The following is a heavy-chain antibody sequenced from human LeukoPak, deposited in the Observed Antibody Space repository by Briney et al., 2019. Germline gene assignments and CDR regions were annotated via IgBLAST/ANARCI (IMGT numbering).Heavy chain of an antibody. CDR2: ITGSGGNR. D-gene: IGHD4-17*01. CDR3: AKDPKGDYIGAFDFQR. J-gene: IGHJ1*01. Sequence: PGGSLRLSCAGSGFTFSNYAMIWVRQAPGKGLEWVSAITGSGGNRFYAGSVKGRFTISRDNSRNTLYLQMNSLRGDDTAVYYCAKDPKGDYIGAFDFQRWGHGTQVTVSS. V-gene: IGHV3-23*01. CDR1: GFTFSNYA.